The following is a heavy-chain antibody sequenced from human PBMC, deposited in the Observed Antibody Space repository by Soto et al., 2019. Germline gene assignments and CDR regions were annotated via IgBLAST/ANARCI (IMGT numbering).Heavy chain of an antibody. CDR2: IYYSGST. CDR1: GGSISSGDYY. J-gene: IGHJ4*02. CDR3: ARGFGDSSGYYLFDY. Sequence: PSETLSLTCTVSGGSISSGDYYWSWIRQPPGKGLEWIGYIYYSGSTYYNPSLKSRVTISVDTSKNQFSLKLSSVTAADTAVYYCARGFGDSSGYYLFDYWGQGTLVTVSS. D-gene: IGHD3-22*01. V-gene: IGHV4-30-4*01.